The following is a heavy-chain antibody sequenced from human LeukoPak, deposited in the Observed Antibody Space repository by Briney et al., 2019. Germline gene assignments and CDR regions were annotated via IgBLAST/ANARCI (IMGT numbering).Heavy chain of an antibody. D-gene: IGHD2-15*01. Sequence: SETLSLTCAVSGGPFSAYWSWIRQPPGKGLEWIGRIYTSGSTNYNPSLKSRVTISVDTSKNQFSLKLSSVTAADTAVYYCAREVLSLFDPWGQGTLVTVSS. CDR3: AREVLSLFDP. CDR2: IYTSGST. CDR1: GGPFSAY. J-gene: IGHJ5*02. V-gene: IGHV4-4*07.